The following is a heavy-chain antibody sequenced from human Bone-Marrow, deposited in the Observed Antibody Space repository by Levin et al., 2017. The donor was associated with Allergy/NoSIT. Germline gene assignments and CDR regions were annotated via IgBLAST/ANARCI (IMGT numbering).Heavy chain of an antibody. CDR2: IYPGDSDT. Sequence: GESLKISCKASGYTFSNYWIGWVRQLPGKGLEWMGVIYPGDSDTRYSPSFQGHVTISAYSSIRTAYLQWSSLKASDTAIYYCARVLSPGGYYYYPFDVWGQGTTVTVSS. CDR1: GYTFSNYW. CDR3: ARVLSPGGYYYYPFDV. V-gene: IGHV5-51*01. D-gene: IGHD1-14*01. J-gene: IGHJ6*02.